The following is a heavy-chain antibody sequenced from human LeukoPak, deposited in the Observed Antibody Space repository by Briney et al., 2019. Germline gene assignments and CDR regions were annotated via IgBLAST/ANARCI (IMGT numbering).Heavy chain of an antibody. J-gene: IGHJ3*02. CDR3: ARVGQRQLARVFDI. CDR1: GGSISSSNW. Sequence: PSETLSLTCAVSGGSISSSNWWSWVRQPPGKGLEWIGEIYHSGSTNYKPSLKSRVAISVDKSKNQFSLNLSSVTAADTAVYYCARVGQRQLARVFDIWGQGTMVTVSS. V-gene: IGHV4-4*02. CDR2: IYHSGST. D-gene: IGHD6-13*01.